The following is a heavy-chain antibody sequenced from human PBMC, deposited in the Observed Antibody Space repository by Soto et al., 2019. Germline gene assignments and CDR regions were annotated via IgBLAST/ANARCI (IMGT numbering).Heavy chain of an antibody. V-gene: IGHV4-4*02. D-gene: IGHD2-8*02. CDR2: ISHSGRT. CDR1: GGSIGTSSW. J-gene: IGHJ6*02. CDR3: ARERSTSCTGGRCLDGMDV. Sequence: QVQLRESGPGLVKPSGTLSLTCAVSGGSIGTSSWWSWVRQPPGKGLEWIGEISHSGRTSYNPSLESRVNISVDRSKNQFSLKLNSVTAADTAVYFCARERSTSCTGGRCLDGMDVWGQGTTVTVSS.